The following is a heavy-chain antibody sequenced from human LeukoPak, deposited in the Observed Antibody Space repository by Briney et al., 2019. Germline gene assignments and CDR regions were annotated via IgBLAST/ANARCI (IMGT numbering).Heavy chain of an antibody. CDR2: ISAYNGNT. CDR1: VYTFTSYG. J-gene: IGHJ3*02. V-gene: IGHV1-18*01. D-gene: IGHD3-3*01. Sequence: ASVKVSCKASVYTFTSYGIRWVRQAPGQGLEWMGWISAYNGNTNYAQKLQGRVTMTTDTSTSTAYMELRSLRSDDTAVYYCASSAAGEWLAGKDAFDIWGQGTMVTVSS. CDR3: ASSAAGEWLAGKDAFDI.